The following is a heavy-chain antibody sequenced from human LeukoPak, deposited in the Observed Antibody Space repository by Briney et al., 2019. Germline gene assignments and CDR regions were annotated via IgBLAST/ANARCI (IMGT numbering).Heavy chain of an antibody. CDR2: IHQSGNT. V-gene: IGHV4-34*01. J-gene: IGHJ4*02. D-gene: IGHD1-26*01. CDR1: DGSFSGYY. Sequence: SETLSLTCAVYDGSFSGYYWNWIRQPPGKGLEWIGEIHQSGNTNYNPSLKSRLTISVDTSKNQFSLRLNSVTAADTAVYYCARRLQVGATSFDYWGQGTLVTVSS. CDR3: ARRLQVGATSFDY.